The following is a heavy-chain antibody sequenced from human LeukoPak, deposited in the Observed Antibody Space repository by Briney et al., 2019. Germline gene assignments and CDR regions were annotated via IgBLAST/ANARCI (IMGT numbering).Heavy chain of an antibody. V-gene: IGHV3-7*03. CDR3: AKRGPGSPQSGKYYFDY. J-gene: IGHJ4*02. CDR1: GFSFSSYW. CDR2: IKQDGSEK. Sequence: GGSLRLSCAASGFSFSSYWMSWVRQTPGKGLEWVANIKQDGSEKYYVDSVKGRFTISRDNAKNSLYLQMNSLRAEDTAVYYCAKRGPGSPQSGKYYFDYWGQGTLVTVSS. D-gene: IGHD3-10*01.